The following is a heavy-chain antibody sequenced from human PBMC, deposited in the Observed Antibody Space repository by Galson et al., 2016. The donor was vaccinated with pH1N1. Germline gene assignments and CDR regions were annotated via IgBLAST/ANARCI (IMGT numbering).Heavy chain of an antibody. Sequence: SLRLSCTASGFTFRDYWLHWVRQAPGKGLEWVANIKPDESQTYYVDSVKGRFTITRDNAKNSMFLHMYSLRAEDTAVYYCGTAVATIEAFWGQGTLVTVSS. CDR2: IKPDESQT. CDR1: GFTFRDYW. D-gene: IGHD5-24*01. J-gene: IGHJ4*02. CDR3: GTAVATIEAF. V-gene: IGHV3-7*03.